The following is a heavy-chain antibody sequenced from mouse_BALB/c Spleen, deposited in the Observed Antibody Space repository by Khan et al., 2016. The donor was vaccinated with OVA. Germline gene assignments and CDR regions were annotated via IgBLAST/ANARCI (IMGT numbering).Heavy chain of an antibody. D-gene: IGHD2-1*01. CDR1: GYTFTSYW. Sequence: QVQLQQPGAELVKPGASVKLSCTASGYTFTSYWMHWVKLRPGQGFEWIGEINPNNGDTNYSEKFKNKATLTVDKYSSTAYMQLSSLTSECSAVYDCTIGNYPYYAMHYWGQGTSVTVSS. CDR2: INPNNGDT. V-gene: IGHV1S81*02. CDR3: TIGNYPYYAMHY. J-gene: IGHJ4*01.